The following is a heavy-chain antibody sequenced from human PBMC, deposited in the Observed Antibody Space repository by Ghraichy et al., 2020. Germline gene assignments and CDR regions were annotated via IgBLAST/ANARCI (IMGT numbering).Heavy chain of an antibody. J-gene: IGHJ3*02. D-gene: IGHD3-16*02. CDR2: IYHSGST. V-gene: IGHV4-30-2*01. CDR1: GGSISSGGYS. CDR3: ARGNVWGSYRQADRAFDI. Sequence: SETLSLTCAVSGGSISSGGYSWSWIRQPPGKGLEWIGYIYHSGSTYYNPSLKSRVTISVDRSKNQFSLKLSSVTAADTAVYYCARGNVWGSYRQADRAFDIWGQGTMVTVSS.